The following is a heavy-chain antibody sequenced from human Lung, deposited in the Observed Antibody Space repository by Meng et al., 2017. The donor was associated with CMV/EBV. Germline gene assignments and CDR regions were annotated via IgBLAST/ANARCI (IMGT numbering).Heavy chain of an antibody. CDR1: GFTFSTYS. V-gene: IGHV3-21*01. D-gene: IGHD2-2*01. Sequence: GGXXRLSCAASGFTFSTYSMNWVRQAPGKGLEWVSFITSSSSYIYYADSVRGRFTISRDNAKNSLYLQMNSLRAEDTAVYYCAIYCSTTTCPPGHDAFDIWGQGTMVTVSS. CDR3: AIYCSTTTCPPGHDAFDI. J-gene: IGHJ3*02. CDR2: ITSSSSYI.